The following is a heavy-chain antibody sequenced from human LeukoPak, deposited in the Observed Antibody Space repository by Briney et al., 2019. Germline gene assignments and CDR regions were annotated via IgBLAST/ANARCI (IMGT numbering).Heavy chain of an antibody. J-gene: IGHJ6*02. D-gene: IGHD2-8*02. Sequence: ASVKVSCKASGGTFSSYAISWVRQAPGQGLEWMGGIIPIFGTANYAQKFQGRVTITADKSTSTAYMELSSLRSEDTAVYYCARMRVEEWVLGHGMDVWGQGTTVTVSS. CDR2: IIPIFGTA. CDR3: ARMRVEEWVLGHGMDV. V-gene: IGHV1-69*06. CDR1: GGTFSSYA.